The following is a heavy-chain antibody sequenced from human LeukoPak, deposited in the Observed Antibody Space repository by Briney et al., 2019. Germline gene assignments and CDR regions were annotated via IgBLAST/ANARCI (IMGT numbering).Heavy chain of an antibody. CDR1: GFSFSNYA. CDR3: AKATLGSCSGARCYPFDY. Sequence: PGXSLRLSCEASGFSFSNYAMKWVRQAPGKGVEWVSSIIGSGGSTYLEDSVRGRFTISRDNSKKTLYMQMNSLRAEDTARYYCAKATLGSCSGARCYPFDYWGQGTLVNVSS. CDR2: IIGSGGST. J-gene: IGHJ4*02. V-gene: IGHV3-23*01. D-gene: IGHD2-15*01.